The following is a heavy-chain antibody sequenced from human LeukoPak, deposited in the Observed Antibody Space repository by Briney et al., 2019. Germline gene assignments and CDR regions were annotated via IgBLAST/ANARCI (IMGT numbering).Heavy chain of an antibody. D-gene: IGHD5-18*01. V-gene: IGHV3-74*01. CDR1: GLTLSTYW. J-gene: IGHJ4*02. Sequence: GGSLRLSCAASGLTLSTYWMHWVRQAPGKGLGWVSRFNSDGSIVHYADSVKGRFTISRDDAKNTLYLQMNSLRLEDTAVYYCTRVSSAVDYFDFWGQGTLVTVSS. CDR2: FNSDGSIV. CDR3: TRVSSAVDYFDF.